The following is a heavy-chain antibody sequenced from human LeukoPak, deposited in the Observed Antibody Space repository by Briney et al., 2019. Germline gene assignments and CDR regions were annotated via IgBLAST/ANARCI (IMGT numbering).Heavy chain of an antibody. Sequence: SETLSLTCTASGGSISSGGYYWSWIRQPPGKGLEWIGSIYYSGSTYYNPSLKSRVTISVDTSKNQFSLKLSSVTAADTAVYYCARVPLLWFGEFKYYFDYWGQGTLVTVSS. J-gene: IGHJ4*02. V-gene: IGHV4-39*07. D-gene: IGHD3-10*01. CDR2: IYYSGST. CDR3: ARVPLLWFGEFKYYFDY. CDR1: GGSISSGGYY.